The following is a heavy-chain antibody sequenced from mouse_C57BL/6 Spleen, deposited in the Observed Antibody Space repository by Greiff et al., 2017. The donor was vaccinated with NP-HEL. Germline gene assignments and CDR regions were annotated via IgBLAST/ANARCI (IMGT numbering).Heavy chain of an antibody. V-gene: IGHV1-72*01. CDR3: ARVYYDYPDAMDY. D-gene: IGHD2-4*01. CDR2: IDPNSGGT. J-gene: IGHJ4*01. CDR1: GYTFTSYW. Sequence: QVQLKQPGAELVKPGASVKLSCKASGYTFTSYWMHWVKQRPGRGLEWIGRIDPNSGGTKYNEKFKSKATLTVDKPSSTAYMQLSSLTSEDSAVYYCARVYYDYPDAMDYWGQGTSVTVSS.